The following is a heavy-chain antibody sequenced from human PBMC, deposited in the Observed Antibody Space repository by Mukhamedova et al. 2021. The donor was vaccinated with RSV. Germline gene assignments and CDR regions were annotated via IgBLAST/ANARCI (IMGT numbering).Heavy chain of an antibody. J-gene: IGHJ4*02. D-gene: IGHD3-16*01. V-gene: IGHV3-23*01. Sequence: SVRGGSTYYADSVKGRFPLSRDNSKNTLSLQMNSLRAEDTAVSYCANVWGDYDYWGQGTLVTVSS. CDR2: SVRGGST. CDR3: ANVWGDYDY.